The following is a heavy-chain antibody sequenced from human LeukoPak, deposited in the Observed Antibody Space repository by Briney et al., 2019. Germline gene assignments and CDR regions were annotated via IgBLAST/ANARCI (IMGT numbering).Heavy chain of an antibody. CDR2: ISSSSSTI. J-gene: IGHJ4*02. CDR1: GFTFSSYS. CDR3: ARAYGDGYNPSKGSLDY. V-gene: IGHV3-48*04. D-gene: IGHD5-24*01. Sequence: GGSLRLSCAASGFTFSSYSMNWVRQAPGKGLEWVSYISSSSSTIYYADSVKGRFTISRDNAKNSLYLQMNSLRAEDTAVYYCARAYGDGYNPSKGSLDYWGQGTLVTVSS.